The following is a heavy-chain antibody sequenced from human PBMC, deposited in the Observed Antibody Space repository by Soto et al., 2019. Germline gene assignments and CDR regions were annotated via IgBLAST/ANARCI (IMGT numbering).Heavy chain of an antibody. CDR3: AKAGYCVSTSCYFPFDY. Sequence: PGGSLRLSCATSGLTFSNYAMSWVRQAPGGGLEWVSSMSGSSSTTYYADSVRGRFTISRDRSKNTLYLQMSSLRAEDAAVYSCAKAGYCVSTSCYFPFDYWGQGTLVTVSS. CDR1: GLTFSNYA. D-gene: IGHD2-2*01. J-gene: IGHJ4*02. CDR2: MSGSSSTT. V-gene: IGHV3-23*01.